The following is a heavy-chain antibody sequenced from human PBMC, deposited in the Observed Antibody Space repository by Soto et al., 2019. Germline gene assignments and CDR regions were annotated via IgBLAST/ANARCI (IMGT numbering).Heavy chain of an antibody. CDR1: GYSFINYW. J-gene: IGHJ4*02. D-gene: IGHD5-18*01. V-gene: IGHV5-10-1*03. CDR2: IDPSDSYTGYHPSDSYT. Sequence: EVQLVQSGAEVKKPGVSLRISCKASGYSFINYWITWVRQMPGKGLEWIGRIDPSDSYTGYHPSDSYTKYSPSFQGHVTISVDRSISTAYLQWRSLEASDSALYYCARRAGYSNGLDFDYWGQGILVTVSS. CDR3: ARRAGYSNGLDFDY.